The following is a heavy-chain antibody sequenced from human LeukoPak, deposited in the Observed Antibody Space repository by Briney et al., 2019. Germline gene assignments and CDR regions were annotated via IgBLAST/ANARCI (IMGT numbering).Heavy chain of an antibody. CDR1: GGTFSSYA. J-gene: IGHJ4*02. D-gene: IGHD3-22*01. V-gene: IGHV1-8*02. CDR2: MNPNSGNT. Sequence: VASVKVSCKASGGTFSSYAISWVRQAPGQGLEWMGWMNPNSGNTGYAQKFQGRVTMTRNTSISTAYMELSSLRSEDTAVYYCAIYPHYDSSGYSDGDYWGQGTLVTVSS. CDR3: AIYPHYDSSGYSDGDY.